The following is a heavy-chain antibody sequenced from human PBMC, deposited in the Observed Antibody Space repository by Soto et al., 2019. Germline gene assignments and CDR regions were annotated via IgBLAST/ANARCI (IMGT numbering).Heavy chain of an antibody. CDR3: ATWGHSYYYGMDV. J-gene: IGHJ6*02. V-gene: IGHV4-61*01. Sequence: SETLSLTCTVSGGSVSSGSYYWSWIRQPPGKGLEWIGYIYYSGSTNYNPSLKSRVTISVDTSKNQFSLKLSSVTAADTAVYYCATWGHSYYYGMDVWGQGTTVTVSS. CDR2: IYYSGST. CDR1: GGSVSSGSYY. D-gene: IGHD3-16*01.